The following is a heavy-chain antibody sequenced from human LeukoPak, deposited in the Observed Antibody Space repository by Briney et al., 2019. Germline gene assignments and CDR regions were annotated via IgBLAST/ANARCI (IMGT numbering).Heavy chain of an antibody. V-gene: IGHV4-39*01. CDR3: ARRPEYSNGYRVFCFDL. D-gene: IGHD5-18*01. CDR2: IYYSGTT. Sequence: SETLSLTCTVSGGSISIASYYWGWVRQPPGKELEWIGSIYYSGTTYYNPSLKSRVTISVETSNNQVSLRLSSVTAADTAVYYCARRPEYSNGYRVFCFDLWGQGTLVTVSS. CDR1: GGSISIASYY. J-gene: IGHJ5*02.